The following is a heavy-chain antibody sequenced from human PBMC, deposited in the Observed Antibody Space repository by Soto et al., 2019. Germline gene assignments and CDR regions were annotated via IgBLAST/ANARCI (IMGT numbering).Heavy chain of an antibody. CDR1: GGSISSSRW. Sequence: SETLSLTSAVSGGSISSSRWWNWVRQPPGKGLEWIGDIYQSGSTDNNPTLKSRVTISIDKSKNQFSLRLNFVTAADTAVYYCASRDPYGDYAHAFDIWGRGAMVTVSS. D-gene: IGHD4-17*01. V-gene: IGHV4-4*02. J-gene: IGHJ3*02. CDR3: ASRDPYGDYAHAFDI. CDR2: IYQSGST.